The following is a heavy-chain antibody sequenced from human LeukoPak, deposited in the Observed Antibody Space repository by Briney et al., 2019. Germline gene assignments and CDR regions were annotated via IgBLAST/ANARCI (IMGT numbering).Heavy chain of an antibody. V-gene: IGHV1-2*06. CDR2: INPNSGGT. J-gene: IGHJ4*02. CDR3: ARVAAGTPFDY. D-gene: IGHD6-13*01. CDR1: GYTCTGDY. Sequence: ASVKVSCKASGYTCTGDYMHWVRQAPGQWLEWMGRINPNSGGTNYAQKFQGRVTMTRDTSISTAYMELSRLRSDDTAVYYCARVAAGTPFDYWGQGTLVTVSS.